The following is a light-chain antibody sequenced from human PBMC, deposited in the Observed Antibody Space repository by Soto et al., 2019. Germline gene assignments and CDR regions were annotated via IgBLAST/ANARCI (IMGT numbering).Light chain of an antibody. V-gene: IGKV1-5*01. J-gene: IGKJ1*01. CDR2: GAS. CDR3: LQDINYPWT. CDR1: QSVSGW. Sequence: DIQMTQSPSTLSASVGDTVTVTCRASQSVSGWLAWYQQKPGKPPKVLIYGASNLQSGVPPRFSGSGSGTDFTLAISSLQPEDSATYYCLQDINYPWTFGQGTKVEIK.